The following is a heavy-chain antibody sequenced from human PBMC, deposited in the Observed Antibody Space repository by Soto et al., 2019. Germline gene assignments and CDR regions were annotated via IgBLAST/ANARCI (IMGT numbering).Heavy chain of an antibody. Sequence: SETLSLTCSVSGGSINNDDFYWSWLRQTPGKGLQWIGYVYYSGSSDCIPSLKSRLSMSIDKSKNQFTLKLSSVTAADTAIYYCATVPHAYGTNWIDAWGQGTLVTVSS. D-gene: IGHD1-7*01. CDR1: GGSINNDDFY. J-gene: IGHJ5*02. V-gene: IGHV4-30-4*01. CDR2: VYYSGSS. CDR3: ATVPHAYGTNWIDA.